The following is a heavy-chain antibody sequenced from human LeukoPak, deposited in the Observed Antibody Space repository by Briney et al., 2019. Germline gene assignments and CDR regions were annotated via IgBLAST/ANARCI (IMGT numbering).Heavy chain of an antibody. CDR2: ISSGGDSM. J-gene: IGHJ4*02. Sequence: GGSLRLSCAASKFSFSSYSINWVRQAPGKGLEWVSSISSGGDSMYYADSVKGRFTISRDNAKNSLYLQMNSLRAEDTAVYYCARARRDEHNMRSYLDCWGQGTLVTVSS. V-gene: IGHV3-21*01. CDR3: ARARRDEHNMRSYLDC. CDR1: KFSFSSYS. D-gene: IGHD5-24*01.